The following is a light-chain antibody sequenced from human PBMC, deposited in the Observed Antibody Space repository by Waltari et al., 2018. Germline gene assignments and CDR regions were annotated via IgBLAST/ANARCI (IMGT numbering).Light chain of an antibody. Sequence: QSVLTQPPSVSGAPGQRVTISCTGSISNIGAIYDVHWYQQLPGTAPKLLIYGNLNRPSGVPDRFSGSKSGTSASLAITGLQPEDEAYYYCQSYDNSLSASVFGGGTKLTVL. CDR3: QSYDNSLSASV. J-gene: IGLJ2*01. CDR2: GNL. V-gene: IGLV1-40*01. CDR1: ISNIGAIYD.